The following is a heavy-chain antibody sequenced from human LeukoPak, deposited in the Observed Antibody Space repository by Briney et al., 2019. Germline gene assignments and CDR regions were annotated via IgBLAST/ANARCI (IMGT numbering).Heavy chain of an antibody. D-gene: IGHD6-13*01. CDR2: INSDGSRT. J-gene: IGHJ4*02. CDR3: ARHIAAAGPGFDY. V-gene: IGHV3-74*01. Sequence: GGSVTLSCAASGFTFSSYWMHWVRQAPGKALVWVSRINSDGSRTSYADSVKDRFTSSRDNAKNTLYLQMNSLRAEDTAVYYCARHIAAAGPGFDYWGQGTLVTVSS. CDR1: GFTFSSYW.